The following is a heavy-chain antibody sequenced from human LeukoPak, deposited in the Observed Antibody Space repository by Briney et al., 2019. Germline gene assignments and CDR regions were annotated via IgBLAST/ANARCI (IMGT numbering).Heavy chain of an antibody. D-gene: IGHD1-26*01. J-gene: IGHJ2*01. CDR3: ARGRYGGYWYFDL. Sequence: RTSQTLSLTCTVSGGSISSGSYYWSWIRQPAGKGLEWIGRIYTSGSTNYNPSLKSRVTISVDTSKNQFSLKLSSVTAADTAVYYCARGRYGGYWYFDLWGRGTLVTVSS. CDR1: GGSISSGSYY. CDR2: IYTSGST. V-gene: IGHV4-61*02.